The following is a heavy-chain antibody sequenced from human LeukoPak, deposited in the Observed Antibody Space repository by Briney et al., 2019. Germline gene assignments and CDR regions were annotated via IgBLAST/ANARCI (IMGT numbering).Heavy chain of an antibody. CDR1: GGTFSSYA. CDR2: IIPNFGTA. D-gene: IGHD3-22*01. Sequence: SVKVSCKASGGTFSSYAISWVRQAPGQGLEWMGRIIPNFGTANYAQKFQGRVTITTDESTSTAYMELSSLRSEDTAVYYCARDTYYYDSSGYYMGVDYWGQGTLVTVSS. V-gene: IGHV1-69*05. J-gene: IGHJ4*02. CDR3: ARDTYYYDSSGYYMGVDY.